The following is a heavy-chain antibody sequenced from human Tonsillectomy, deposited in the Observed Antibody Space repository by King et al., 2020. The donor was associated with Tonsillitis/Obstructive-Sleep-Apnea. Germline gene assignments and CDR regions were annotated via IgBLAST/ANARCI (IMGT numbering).Heavy chain of an antibody. D-gene: IGHD6-13*01. J-gene: IGHJ4*02. Sequence: VQLVQFGVEVKKPGESLRISCKGSGYSFTSYWISWVRQMPGKGLEWMGRIDPSDSYTNFSPSFQVHVTISADKLISTAYLQWSSLNASDTAMYYCARGGILSAGAPDFWGQGTLVTVSS. V-gene: IGHV5-10-1*01. CDR3: ARGGILSAGAPDF. CDR1: GYSFTSYW. CDR2: IDPSDSYT.